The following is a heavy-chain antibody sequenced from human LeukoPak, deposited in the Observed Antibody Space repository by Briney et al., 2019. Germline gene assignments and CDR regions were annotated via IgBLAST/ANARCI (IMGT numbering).Heavy chain of an antibody. J-gene: IGHJ4*02. V-gene: IGHV4-34*01. CDR2: INHSGYT. CDR3: TRMTTGHDY. CDR1: GVSFDDYY. D-gene: IGHD4-17*01. Sequence: PSETLSLTCAVSGVSFDDYYWAWVRQTPGKGLEWIGEINHSGYTNDSPSLKSRVTLSIDTSKKQFSLNLRSVIVADAGIYYCTRMTTGHDYWGQGTLVTVSS.